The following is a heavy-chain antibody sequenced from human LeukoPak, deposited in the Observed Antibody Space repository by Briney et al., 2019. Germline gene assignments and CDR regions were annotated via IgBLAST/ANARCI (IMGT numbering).Heavy chain of an antibody. CDR2: IYYSGST. V-gene: IGHV4-59*08. J-gene: IGHJ5*02. Sequence: PSETLSLTCTVSGGSISSYYWSWIRQPPGKGLEWIGYIYYSGSTYYNPSLKSRVTISVDTSKNQFSLKLSSVTAADTAVYYCARGVDSSGWYLFDPWGQGTLVTVSS. D-gene: IGHD6-19*01. CDR1: GGSISSYY. CDR3: ARGVDSSGWYLFDP.